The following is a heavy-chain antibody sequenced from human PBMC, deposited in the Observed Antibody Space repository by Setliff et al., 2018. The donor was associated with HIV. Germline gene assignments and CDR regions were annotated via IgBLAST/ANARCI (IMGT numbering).Heavy chain of an antibody. V-gene: IGHV4-59*01. Sequence: PSETLSLTCSISGGSISSYYWSWIRQTPGKGLEWIGDIYYSGSTNYNPSLKSRVTISVVTSKNQFSLKLSSVTAADTAVYYCARGTLYYDYVWGTPFPFDYWGQGTLVTVSS. CDR1: GGSISSYY. CDR3: ARGTLYYDYVWGTPFPFDY. J-gene: IGHJ4*02. D-gene: IGHD3-16*01. CDR2: IYYSGST.